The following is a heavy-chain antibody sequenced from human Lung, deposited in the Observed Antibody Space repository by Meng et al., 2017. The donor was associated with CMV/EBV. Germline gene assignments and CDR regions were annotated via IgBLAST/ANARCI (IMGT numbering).Heavy chain of an antibody. CDR1: GGSSSSGGYY. V-gene: IGHV4-31*03. CDR2: IHSSGST. D-gene: IGHD3-10*01. J-gene: IGHJ5*02. Sequence: QGQLQESGPGLAKPSQILSLTCTVSGGSSSSGGYYWSWIRQHPGKGLEWIGYIHSSGSTYYNPSLRSRLTISVDTSKNQFSLKLSSVTAADTAVYYCARASYGSGSPLGESWFDPWGQGTLVTVSS. CDR3: ARASYGSGSPLGESWFDP.